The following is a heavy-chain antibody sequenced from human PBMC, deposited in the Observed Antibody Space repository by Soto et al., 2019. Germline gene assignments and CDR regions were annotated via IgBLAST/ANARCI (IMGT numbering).Heavy chain of an antibody. CDR1: GGSFSGYY. CDR2: INHSGST. V-gene: IGHV4-34*01. J-gene: IGHJ4*02. CDR3: ARKGIAAAGTSVDIDY. D-gene: IGHD6-13*01. Sequence: PSETLSLTCAVYGGSFSGYYWSWIRQPPGKGLEWIGEINHSGSTNYNPSLKSRVTISVDTSKNQFSLKLSSVTAADTAVYYCARKGIAAAGTSVDIDYWGQGTLVTVSS.